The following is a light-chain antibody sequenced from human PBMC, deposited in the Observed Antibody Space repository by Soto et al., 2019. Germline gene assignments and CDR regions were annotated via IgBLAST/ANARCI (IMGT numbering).Light chain of an antibody. V-gene: IGKV1-33*01. CDR3: QQYENLPYT. J-gene: IGKJ2*01. Sequence: DIQMTQSPSSLSASVGDRVTISCQASHDISIYLTWYQQKPGEAPKVLIYDASTLETGVPSRFSGSGSGPYFTFTISSLQPEDIATYPCQQYENLPYTFGQGTKLEIK. CDR2: DAS. CDR1: HDISIY.